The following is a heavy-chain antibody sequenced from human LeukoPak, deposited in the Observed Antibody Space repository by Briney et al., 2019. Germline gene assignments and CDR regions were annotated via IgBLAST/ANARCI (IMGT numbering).Heavy chain of an antibody. CDR1: GGXISSYY. J-gene: IGHJ5*02. CDR2: VYYSGST. Sequence: SETLSLIRTVSGGXISSYYCSWIRQPPGKGLEWIGYVYYSGSTNYNPSLRSRVTVSVDTSKNQFSLKLSSVTTTDTAIYYCARGPSRNWFDPWGQGTLVTVSS. V-gene: IGHV4-59*01. CDR3: ARGPSRNWFDP. D-gene: IGHD2-2*01.